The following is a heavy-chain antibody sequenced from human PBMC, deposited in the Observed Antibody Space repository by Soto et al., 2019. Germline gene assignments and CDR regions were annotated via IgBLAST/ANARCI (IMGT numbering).Heavy chain of an antibody. D-gene: IGHD3-10*01. CDR2: TIPILSMS. V-gene: IGHV1-69*02. CDR1: SDTFNSYT. J-gene: IGHJ4*02. CDR3: ATSYGSGSQAFDY. Sequence: QVHLVQSGAELRKPGSSVRVSCKASSDTFNSYTINWVRPAPGLGLEWMGRTIPILSMSNYALKFQGRLTITADKSTSTAYMVLSSLRSEDTAIYYCATSYGSGSQAFDYWGQGALVTVSS.